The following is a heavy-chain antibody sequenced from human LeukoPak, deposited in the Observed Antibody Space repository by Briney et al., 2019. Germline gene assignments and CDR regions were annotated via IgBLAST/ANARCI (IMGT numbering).Heavy chain of an antibody. Sequence: PGGSLRLSCSASGFTLSDYVMHWVRQAPGKGLEWVAFIRYDGSNKYYADSVKGRFTISRDNSKNTLYLQMNSLRAEDTAVYYCAKDHIRWFGELLSTGPFDYWGQGTLVTVSS. CDR3: AKDHIRWFGELLSTGPFDY. J-gene: IGHJ4*02. V-gene: IGHV3-30*02. CDR2: IRYDGSNK. CDR1: GFTLSDYV. D-gene: IGHD3-10*01.